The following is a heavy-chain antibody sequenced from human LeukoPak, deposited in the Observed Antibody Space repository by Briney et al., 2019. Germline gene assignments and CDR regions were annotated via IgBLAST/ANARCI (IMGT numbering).Heavy chain of an antibody. Sequence: GGSLRLSCAASGFTFSSSAMSWVRQAPGKGLEWVSAISGSGGSTYYADSVKGRFTISRDNSKNTLYLQMNSLRAEDTAVYYCAKGMVCYYDSSGYLAGLDYWGQGTLVTVSS. J-gene: IGHJ4*02. CDR2: ISGSGGST. CDR1: GFTFSSSA. V-gene: IGHV3-23*01. CDR3: AKGMVCYYDSSGYLAGLDY. D-gene: IGHD3-22*01.